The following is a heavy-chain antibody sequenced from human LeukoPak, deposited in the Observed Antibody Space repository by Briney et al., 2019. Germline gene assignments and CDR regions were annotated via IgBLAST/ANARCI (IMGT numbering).Heavy chain of an antibody. J-gene: IGHJ4*02. CDR2: ISSSGSTI. Sequence: GGSLRLSCAASGFTFSDYYMSWIRQAPGKGLEWVSYISSSGSTIYYADSVKGRFTISRDNAKNSLYLQMSSLRGEDTAVYYCARLFGSVTTYDYWGQGTLVAVSS. V-gene: IGHV3-11*04. D-gene: IGHD3-3*01. CDR3: ARLFGSVTTYDY. CDR1: GFTFSDYY.